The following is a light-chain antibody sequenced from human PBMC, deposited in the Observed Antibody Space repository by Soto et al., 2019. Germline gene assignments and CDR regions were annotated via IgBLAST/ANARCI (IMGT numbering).Light chain of an antibody. CDR1: SSDVGSFAF. CDR2: EVT. CDR3: SSYTTSSTLVV. Sequence: QSALTKADSVSGSPGQSITISCTGTSSDVGSFAFVSWYQQHPGKAPKLIIYEVTHRSSGVSNRFSGSKSVTTASLTISGLQAEYEAEYFCSSYTTSSTLVVVGGGTKLTVL. V-gene: IGLV2-14*01. J-gene: IGLJ3*02.